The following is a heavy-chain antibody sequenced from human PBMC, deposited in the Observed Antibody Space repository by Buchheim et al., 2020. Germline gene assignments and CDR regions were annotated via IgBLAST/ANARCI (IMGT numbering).Heavy chain of an antibody. V-gene: IGHV3-21*01. J-gene: IGHJ1*01. Sequence: VQLVESGGGVVQPGGSLRLSCAASGFTFSSYSMNWVRQAPGKGLEWVSSISSSSSYIYYGDSVKGRFTISRDNAKNYLYLQMNSPRVEDTAIYYCVTWGRTAAGATWYFEHWGQGTL. CDR1: GFTFSSYS. CDR2: ISSSSSYI. D-gene: IGHD6-13*01. CDR3: VTWGRTAAGATWYFEH.